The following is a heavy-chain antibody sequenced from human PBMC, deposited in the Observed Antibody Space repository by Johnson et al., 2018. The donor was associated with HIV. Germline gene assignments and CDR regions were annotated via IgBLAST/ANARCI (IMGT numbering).Heavy chain of an antibody. Sequence: VQLVESGGGLIQPGGSLRLSCAASGFTVSSNYMSWVRQAPGKGLEWVSVIYSGRSTYYADSVKARFTISRDNSKNTLYLQMNSLRAEDTAVYYRARGEGGTYLPDAFDIWGQGTMVTVSS. D-gene: IGHD1-26*01. CDR3: ARGEGGTYLPDAFDI. V-gene: IGHV3-53*01. CDR1: GFTVSSNY. CDR2: IYSGRST. J-gene: IGHJ3*02.